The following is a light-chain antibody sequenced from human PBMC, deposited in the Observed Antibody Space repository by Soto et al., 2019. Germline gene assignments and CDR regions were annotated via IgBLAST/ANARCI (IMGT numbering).Light chain of an antibody. CDR2: GAS. V-gene: IGKV3-20*01. CDR1: QSVTSNY. Sequence: EIVLTQSPGTLSLSPGERATLSCGASQSVTSNYLAWYQQKPGQAPRLLIFGASIRVTGIPDRFIGSGSGTDFTLTISRLEPEDFAVYYCQHYVTSLTTFGQGNKWEGK. J-gene: IGKJ1*01. CDR3: QHYVTSLTT.